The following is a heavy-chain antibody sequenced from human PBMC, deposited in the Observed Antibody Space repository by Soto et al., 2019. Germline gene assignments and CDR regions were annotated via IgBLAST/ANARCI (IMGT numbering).Heavy chain of an antibody. V-gene: IGHV2-5*02. Sequence: QITLKESGPTLVKPTQPLTLTCTFSGFSLSTTGKSVAWIRQPPGKALEWLSVIYWDDDKRYSPSLNTRLTIAKDTSKHQVVLKLTNMDPSDTGTYYCAYSRGDGDYFPYWGQGTLVSVSS. CDR3: AYSRGDGDYFPY. D-gene: IGHD3-16*01. CDR1: GFSLSTTGKS. CDR2: IYWDDDK. J-gene: IGHJ4*02.